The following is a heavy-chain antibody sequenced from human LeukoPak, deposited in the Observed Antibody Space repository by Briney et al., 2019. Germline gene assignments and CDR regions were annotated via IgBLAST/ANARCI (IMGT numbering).Heavy chain of an antibody. D-gene: IGHD4-17*01. CDR2: IIPIFGTA. V-gene: IGHV1-69*05. CDR1: GGTFSSYA. J-gene: IGHJ4*02. CDR3: AKNDYGDYLFDY. Sequence: SVKVSCKASGGTFSSYAISWVRQAPGQGLEWMGGIIPIFGTANYAQKFQVRVTIATDESTSTAYMELSSLRSEDTAVYYCAKNDYGDYLFDYWGQGTLVTVSS.